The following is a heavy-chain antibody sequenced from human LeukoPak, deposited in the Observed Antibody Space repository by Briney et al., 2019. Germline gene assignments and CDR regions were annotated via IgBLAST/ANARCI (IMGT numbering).Heavy chain of an antibody. Sequence: SVKVSCKASGGTFSSYEISWVRQAPGQGLEWMGGIIPTFGTANYAQKFQGRVTITADKSTSTAYMELSSLRSEDTAVYYCARNLGIAVSDAFDIWGQGTMVTVSS. D-gene: IGHD6-19*01. CDR3: ARNLGIAVSDAFDI. CDR2: IIPTFGTA. J-gene: IGHJ3*02. V-gene: IGHV1-69*06. CDR1: GGTFSSYE.